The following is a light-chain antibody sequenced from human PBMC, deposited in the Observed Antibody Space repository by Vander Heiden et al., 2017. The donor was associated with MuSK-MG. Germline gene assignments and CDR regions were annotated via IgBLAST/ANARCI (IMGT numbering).Light chain of an antibody. CDR2: ENN. CDR1: TSNIGNNY. Sequence: QSVLTQPPSVSAAPGQKVTISCSGSTSNIGNNYVSWYQHLPGTAPKLLIYENNKRPSGIPDRCSGSKSGTSATLGITGLQTGDEADYYCGTWERSLSGPPVFGGGTKLTVL. J-gene: IGLJ2*01. CDR3: GTWERSLSGPPV. V-gene: IGLV1-51*01.